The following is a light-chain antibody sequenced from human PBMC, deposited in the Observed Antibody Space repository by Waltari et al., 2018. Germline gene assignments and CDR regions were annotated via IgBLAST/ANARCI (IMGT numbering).Light chain of an antibody. Sequence: DIQMTQSPSSLSASVGDRVTITCRASQIISGYLNWYQQKPGKAPKVLIYAASTLQSGVPSRFSGSGSDTDFALTISSLQPEDFATYFCQQSYSAPYSFGQGTKLDFK. V-gene: IGKV1-39*01. CDR1: QIISGY. CDR3: QQSYSAPYS. CDR2: AAS. J-gene: IGKJ2*01.